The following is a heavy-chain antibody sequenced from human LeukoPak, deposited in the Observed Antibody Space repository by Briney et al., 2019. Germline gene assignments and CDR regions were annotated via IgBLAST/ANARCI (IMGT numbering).Heavy chain of an antibody. CDR2: IIPIFGIA. Sequence: SVKVSCKASGGTFSSYAISWVRQAPGQGLEWMGRIIPIFGIANYAQKFQGRVTITADKSTSTAYMELSSLKSEDTAVYYCARVRYYDSSGDPFDYWGQGTLVTVSS. J-gene: IGHJ4*02. CDR3: ARVRYYDSSGDPFDY. D-gene: IGHD3-22*01. V-gene: IGHV1-69*04. CDR1: GGTFSSYA.